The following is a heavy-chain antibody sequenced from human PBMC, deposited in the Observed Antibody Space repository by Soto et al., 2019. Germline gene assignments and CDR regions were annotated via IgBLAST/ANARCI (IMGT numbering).Heavy chain of an antibody. CDR2: INPNSGHT. Sequence: QIQLLQSGAEVKRPGTSVKVSCQASGYTFTTYGIIWVRQAPGQGLEWMGWINPNSGHTNYAQNLQDRATMTTDTSTNTAYMVLRSLRSDDTAVYFCARGQVVNFDNWFDPWGQGTLVTVSS. D-gene: IGHD3-22*01. V-gene: IGHV1-18*01. J-gene: IGHJ5*02. CDR3: ARGQVVNFDNWFDP. CDR1: GYTFTTYG.